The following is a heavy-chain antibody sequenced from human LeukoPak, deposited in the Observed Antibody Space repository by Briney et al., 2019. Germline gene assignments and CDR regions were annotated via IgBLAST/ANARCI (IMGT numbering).Heavy chain of an antibody. Sequence: PSETLSLTCTVSGGSISSYYWSWIRQPPGKGQEWIGYIYYSGSTNYNPSLKSRVTISVDTSKNQFSLKLSSVTAADTAVYYCARDTNEGNDYWGQGTLVTVSS. CDR3: ARDTNEGNDY. CDR2: IYYSGST. CDR1: GGSISSYY. V-gene: IGHV4-59*01. J-gene: IGHJ4*02. D-gene: IGHD4-23*01.